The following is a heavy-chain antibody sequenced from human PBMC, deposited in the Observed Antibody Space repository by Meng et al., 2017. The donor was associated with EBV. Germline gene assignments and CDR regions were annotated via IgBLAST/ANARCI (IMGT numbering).Heavy chain of an antibody. CDR3: ARGLDYFDY. J-gene: IGHJ4*02. CDR1: GYTFTSYG. Sequence: QCQPGPSGADVNQPGDSVNVTVKAFGYTFTSYGISWVRQAPGQGLEWMGWISAYNGNTNYAQKLQGRVTMTTDTSTSTAYMELRSLRSDDTAVYYCARGLDYFDYWGQGTLVTVSS. CDR2: ISAYNGNT. V-gene: IGHV1-18*01.